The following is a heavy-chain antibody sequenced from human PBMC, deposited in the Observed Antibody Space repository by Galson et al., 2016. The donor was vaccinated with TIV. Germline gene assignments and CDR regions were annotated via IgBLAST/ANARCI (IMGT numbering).Heavy chain of an antibody. D-gene: IGHD3-10*01. CDR1: GFSLSATGVA. CDR2: IYSNGDR. CDR3: AHAPLWFRELNTEIGPFDF. V-gene: IGHV2-5*01. Sequence: PALVKPTQTLTLTCTFSGFSLSATGVAVGWIRQPPGKALEWLALIYSNGDRRYSPSLSSRLTITKDTAKNQVVLSMTNVDPVDTATYYCAHAPLWFRELNTEIGPFDFWGQGTLVTISS. J-gene: IGHJ4*02.